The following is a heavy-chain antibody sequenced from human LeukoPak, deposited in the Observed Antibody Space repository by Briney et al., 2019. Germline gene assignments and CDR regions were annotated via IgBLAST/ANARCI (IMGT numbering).Heavy chain of an antibody. J-gene: IGHJ6*03. Sequence: GGSLRLSCAASGITLSNYWMHWVRQVPGKGLVWVSRINYEGSTTSYADSVKGRFTISRDNAKNSLYLQMNSLRAEDTAVYYCARSREVYGSGSFYYYMDVWGKGTTVTISS. CDR1: GITLSNYW. D-gene: IGHD3-10*01. CDR2: INYEGSTT. V-gene: IGHV3-74*01. CDR3: ARSREVYGSGSFYYYMDV.